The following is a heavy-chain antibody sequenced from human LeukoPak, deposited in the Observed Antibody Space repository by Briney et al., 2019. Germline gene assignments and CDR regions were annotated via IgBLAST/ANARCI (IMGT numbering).Heavy chain of an antibody. Sequence: GGSLRLSCAASGFTFSSYGMHWVRQAPGKGLEWVAVISYDGSNKYYADSVKGRITISRDNSKNTLYLQMNSLRAEDTAVYYCAKEIGYNYYYGMDVWGQGTTVTVSS. D-gene: IGHD6-13*01. CDR2: ISYDGSNK. V-gene: IGHV3-30*18. CDR3: AKEIGYNYYYGMDV. J-gene: IGHJ6*02. CDR1: GFTFSSYG.